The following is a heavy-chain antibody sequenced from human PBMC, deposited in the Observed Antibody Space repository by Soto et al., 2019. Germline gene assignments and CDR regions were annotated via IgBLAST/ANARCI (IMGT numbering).Heavy chain of an antibody. CDR1: GGSISSSNW. D-gene: IGHD6-13*01. CDR2: IYHSGST. CDR3: GSSKAFSSRGGY. J-gene: IGHJ4*02. V-gene: IGHV4-4*02. Sequence: SETLSLTCAVYGGSISSSNWWSWVRQPPGKGLEWIGEIYHSGSTNYNPSLKSRVTISVDKSKNQFSLKLSSVTAADTAVYYCGSSKAFSSRGGYWGQGTLVTVSS.